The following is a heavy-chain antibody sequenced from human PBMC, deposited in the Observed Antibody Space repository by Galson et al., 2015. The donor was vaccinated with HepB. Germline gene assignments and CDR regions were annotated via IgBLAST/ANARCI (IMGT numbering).Heavy chain of an antibody. J-gene: IGHJ3*02. V-gene: IGHV4-59*01. CDR2: IYYSGST. Sequence: SETLSLTCAVSGGSINSSYYWSWIRQPPGKGLEWIGYIYYSGSTNYNPSLKSRVTISVDTSKNQFSLKLSSVTAADTAVYYCARSSSGTHRGRVGAFDIWGQGTMVTVSS. D-gene: IGHD1-26*01. CDR3: ARSSSGTHRGRVGAFDI. CDR1: GGSINSSYY.